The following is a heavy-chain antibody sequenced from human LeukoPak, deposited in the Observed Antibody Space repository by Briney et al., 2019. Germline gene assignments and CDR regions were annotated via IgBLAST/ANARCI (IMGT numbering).Heavy chain of an antibody. Sequence: SVKVSCKASGFTFTSSAVQWVRQARGQRFEWIGWIVVGSGNTNYAQKFQERVTITRDMSTSTAYMELSSLRSEDTAVYYCAAGLYGYSYGGFDYWGQGTLVTVSS. D-gene: IGHD5-18*01. CDR3: AAGLYGYSYGGFDY. CDR2: IVVGSGNT. J-gene: IGHJ4*02. V-gene: IGHV1-58*01. CDR1: GFTFTSSA.